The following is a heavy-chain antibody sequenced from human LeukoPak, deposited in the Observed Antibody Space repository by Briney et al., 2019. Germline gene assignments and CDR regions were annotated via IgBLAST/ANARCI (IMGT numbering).Heavy chain of an antibody. V-gene: IGHV3-23*01. D-gene: IGHD3-22*01. Sequence: GGSLRLSCAASGFSFSSYGMSWVRQGPGKGLEWVSTITGSGGNTDYADSVKGRFTISRDNSKNTLYLRMHSLRAEDTAVYYCAVDWYDSSGYGTFDYWGQGTLVTVSS. CDR2: ITGSGGNT. CDR3: AVDWYDSSGYGTFDY. J-gene: IGHJ4*02. CDR1: GFSFSSYG.